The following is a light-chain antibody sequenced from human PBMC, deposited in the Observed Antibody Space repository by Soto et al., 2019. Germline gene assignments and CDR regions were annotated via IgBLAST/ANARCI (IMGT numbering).Light chain of an antibody. CDR2: NAS. J-gene: IGKJ1*01. CDR3: QQYESNPWT. V-gene: IGKV1-5*03. Sequence: DIQMTQSPSTLSASVGDTVAITCRASQSISSCLAWYQQKPGKAPKLLIYNASSLESGVPFRFSGSGSGTEFTLTISSLQPDDFATYYCQQYESNPWTFGQGTKVEIK. CDR1: QSISSC.